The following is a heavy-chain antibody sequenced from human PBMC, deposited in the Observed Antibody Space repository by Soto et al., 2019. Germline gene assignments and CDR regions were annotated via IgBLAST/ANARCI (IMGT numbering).Heavy chain of an antibody. D-gene: IGHD3-16*01. J-gene: IGHJ5*02. CDR3: GRIRYQLPSPVLGRDT. V-gene: IGHV4-34*01. CDR1: GGFLSESY. CDR2: INHVGGT. Sequence: SEPLALTCAVYGGFLSESYWTWIRQPPGKGLEWIGEINHVGGTNYNPSLKSRVTMSVDTSQNQFSLRLISVTAADTAMYFGGRIRYQLPSPVLGRDTWGQGTPV.